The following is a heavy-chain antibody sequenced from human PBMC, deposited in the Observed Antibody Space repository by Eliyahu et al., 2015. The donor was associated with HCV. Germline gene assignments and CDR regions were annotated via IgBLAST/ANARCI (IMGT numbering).Heavy chain of an antibody. Sequence: QVQLQESGPGLLKPSETLSLTCTVSGGSISSYYWSWIRQPPGKGLEWIGYIYYSGSTNYNPSLKSRVTISVDTSENQFSLKLNSVTAADTAVYYCGRAGRGAAAGLDYWGQGTLVTVSS. CDR3: GRAGRGAAAGLDY. V-gene: IGHV4-59*08. D-gene: IGHD6-13*01. J-gene: IGHJ4*02. CDR1: GGSISSYY. CDR2: IYYSGST.